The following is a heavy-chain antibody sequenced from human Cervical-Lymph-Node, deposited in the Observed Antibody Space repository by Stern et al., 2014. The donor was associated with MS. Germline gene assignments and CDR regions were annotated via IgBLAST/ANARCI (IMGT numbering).Heavy chain of an antibody. D-gene: IGHD2-15*01. Sequence: VQLVQSGAEVKKPGASVKVSCKASGYTFTSYGISWVRQAPGQGLEWMGLFSACNVNTNYAQKLQGRVTMTTDTSTSTAYMELSSLRSDDTSVYYCARGLLGSENAFDIWGQGTMVTFSS. CDR2: FSACNVNT. CDR3: ARGLLGSENAFDI. J-gene: IGHJ3*02. CDR1: GYTFTSYG. V-gene: IGHV1-18*01.